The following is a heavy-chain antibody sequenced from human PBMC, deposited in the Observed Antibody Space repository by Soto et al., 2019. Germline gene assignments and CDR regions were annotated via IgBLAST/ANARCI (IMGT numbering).Heavy chain of an antibody. CDR3: ARGIATGQLDP. V-gene: IGHV1-3*01. Sequence: ASVKVSCQASGYTFTRSTMNWVRQATGQRLEWMGWINPDNGNTKSSQKFQDRVIITRDTSESTAYMDLSSLRSEDTAVYYCARGIATGQLDPWGQGTLVTVYS. J-gene: IGHJ5*02. CDR2: INPDNGNT. D-gene: IGHD2-15*01. CDR1: GYTFTRST.